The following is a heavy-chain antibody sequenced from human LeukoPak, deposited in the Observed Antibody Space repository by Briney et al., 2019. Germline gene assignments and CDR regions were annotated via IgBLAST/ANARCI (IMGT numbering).Heavy chain of an antibody. J-gene: IGHJ4*02. V-gene: IGHV3-7*01. D-gene: IGHD3-3*01. CDR2: VKQDGSEK. Sequence: GGSLRLSCAASGLTFSSYWMSWVRHAPGKGLEGVANVKQDGSEKYYVDSVKGRFTIYRDNAKNSLYLQMNSLRAEDTAVYYCATVYNLWSGYPLPYFFIWGQGTLGTVSS. CDR3: ATVYNLWSGYPLPYFFI. CDR1: GLTFSSYW.